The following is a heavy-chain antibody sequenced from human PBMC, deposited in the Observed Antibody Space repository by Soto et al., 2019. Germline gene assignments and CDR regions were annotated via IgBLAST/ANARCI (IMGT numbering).Heavy chain of an antibody. CDR3: ARPLWRDDYNWGYFDL. J-gene: IGHJ2*01. Sequence: QVQLVESGGGVVQPGRSLRLSCAASGFTFSRYAMHWVRQAPGKGLEWVAVISYAGSNKYYADSVKGRFTISRDNSKNTLYLQINSLRAEDTAVYYCARPLWRDDYNWGYFDLWGRGTLVTVSS. CDR1: GFTFSRYA. D-gene: IGHD4-4*01. CDR2: ISYAGSNK. V-gene: IGHV3-30-3*01.